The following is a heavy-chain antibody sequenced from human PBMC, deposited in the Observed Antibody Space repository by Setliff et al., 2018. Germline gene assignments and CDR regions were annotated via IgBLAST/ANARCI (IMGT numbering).Heavy chain of an antibody. V-gene: IGHV1-18*01. J-gene: IGHJ6*03. CDR3: ARGYSSGWLSPSAYYYYYYMDV. CDR1: GYTFTSYG. D-gene: IGHD6-19*01. CDR2: ISAYNGNT. Sequence: RASVKVSCKASGYTFTSYGISWVRQAPGQGLEWMGWISAYNGNTNYAQKLQGRVTMTTDTSTSTAYMELRSLRSDDTAVYYCARGYSSGWLSPSAYYYYYYMDVWGKGTTVTVSS.